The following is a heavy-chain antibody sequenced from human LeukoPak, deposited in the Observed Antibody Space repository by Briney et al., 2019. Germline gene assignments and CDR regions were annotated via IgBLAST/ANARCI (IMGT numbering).Heavy chain of an antibody. CDR2: IIPIFGIS. Sequence: GASVKVSCKASGGTFSSYAISWVRQAPGQGLEGMGRIIPIFGISNYAQKFQGRVTITADKATSTAYMELSSLRSEDTAVYYCARLPDASGDYVSDYWGQGTLVTVSS. V-gene: IGHV1-69*04. CDR1: GGTFSSYA. D-gene: IGHD4-17*01. CDR3: ARLPDASGDYVSDY. J-gene: IGHJ4*02.